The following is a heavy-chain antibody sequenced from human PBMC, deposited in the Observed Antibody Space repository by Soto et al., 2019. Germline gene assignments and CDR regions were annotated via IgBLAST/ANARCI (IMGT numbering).Heavy chain of an antibody. V-gene: IGHV1-2*04. J-gene: IGHJ4*02. CDR3: ARSRYSSGWGRTYYFDY. Sequence: ASVKVSCKASGSTFTGYYMHWVRQAPGQGLEWMGWINPNSGGTNYAQKFQGWVTMTRDTSISTAYMELSRLRSDDTAVYYCARSRYSSGWGRTYYFDYWGQGTLVTVSS. D-gene: IGHD6-19*01. CDR1: GSTFTGYY. CDR2: INPNSGGT.